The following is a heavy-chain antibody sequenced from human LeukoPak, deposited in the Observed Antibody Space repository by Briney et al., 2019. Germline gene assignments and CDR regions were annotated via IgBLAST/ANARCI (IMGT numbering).Heavy chain of an antibody. V-gene: IGHV5-51*01. D-gene: IGHD3-9*01. Sequence: GESLKISCKGSGYSFTNYWIGWVRQMPGKGLEWMGTIYPGDSDTRYGPSFQGQVTISADKSISTAYLQWSSLKASDTAIYYCARRNYDVLTGSSAYYFDYWGQGTLVTVSS. CDR2: IYPGDSDT. J-gene: IGHJ4*02. CDR3: ARRNYDVLTGSSAYYFDY. CDR1: GYSFTNYW.